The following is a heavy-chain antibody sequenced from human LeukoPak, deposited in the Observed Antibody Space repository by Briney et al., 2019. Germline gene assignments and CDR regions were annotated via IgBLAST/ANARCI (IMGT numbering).Heavy chain of an antibody. Sequence: GSLRLYCAASGFPFRSYSMNWVRQAPGKGLEWVSAISSSSSYIYYADSVKGRFTISRDNAKNSLYLQMNSLRAEDTAVYYCARDLGGYSSSSTCYWGQETLVTVSS. D-gene: IGHD6-6*01. CDR1: GFPFRSYS. V-gene: IGHV3-21*01. CDR2: ISSSSSYI. J-gene: IGHJ4*02. CDR3: ARDLGGYSSSSTCY.